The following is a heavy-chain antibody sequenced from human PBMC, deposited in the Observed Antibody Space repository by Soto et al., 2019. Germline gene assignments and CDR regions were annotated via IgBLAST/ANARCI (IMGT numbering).Heavy chain of an antibody. CDR1: GGSISSFF. Sequence: SETLSLTCTVSGGSISSFFWSWIRQPPGKGLECIGYIYYTGSTNYNPSLKSRVTMSVDTSKNEFSLELSSVTAADTAVYYCARLYNWNDKGAYYFDYWGQGTLVTVSS. J-gene: IGHJ4*02. V-gene: IGHV4-59*08. CDR3: ARLYNWNDKGAYYFDY. CDR2: IYYTGST. D-gene: IGHD1-1*01.